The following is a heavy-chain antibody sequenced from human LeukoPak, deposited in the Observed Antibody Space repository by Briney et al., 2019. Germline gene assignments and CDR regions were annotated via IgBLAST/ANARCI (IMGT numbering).Heavy chain of an antibody. CDR2: INHSGST. V-gene: IGHV4-34*01. D-gene: IGHD3-10*01. CDR3: AREGRLLWFGEQRADNWFDP. Sequence: SETLSLTCAVYGGSFSGYYWSWIRQPPGKELEWIGEINHSGSTNYNPSLKSRVTISVDTSKNQFSLKLSSVTAADTAVYYCAREGRLLWFGEQRADNWFDPWGQGTLVTVSS. CDR1: GGSFSGYY. J-gene: IGHJ5*02.